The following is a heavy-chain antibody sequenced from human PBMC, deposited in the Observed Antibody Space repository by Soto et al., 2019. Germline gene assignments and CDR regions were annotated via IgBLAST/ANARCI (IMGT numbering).Heavy chain of an antibody. CDR3: ARLFRWLQPFDY. CDR2: RYYSGST. J-gene: IGHJ4*02. Sequence: QLQLQESGPGLVKPSETLSLTCTVSGGSISSSSYYWGWIRQPPGKGLEWIGSRYYSGSTYYNPSLKSRVTISVDTSKNQFSLKLSSVTAADTAVYYCARLFRWLQPFDYWGQGTLVTVSS. CDR1: GGSISSSSYY. D-gene: IGHD5-12*01. V-gene: IGHV4-39*01.